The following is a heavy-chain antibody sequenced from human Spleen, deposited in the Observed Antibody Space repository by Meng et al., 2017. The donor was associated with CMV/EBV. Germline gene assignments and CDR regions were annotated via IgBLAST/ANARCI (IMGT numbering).Heavy chain of an antibody. CDR2: ISYDGSNK. D-gene: IGHD3-3*01. CDR3: ARWSGDYDFWSGYYRGKYFQH. CDR1: GFTFSSYA. Sequence: GESLKISCAAPGFTFSSYAMHWVRQAPGKGLEWVAVISYDGSNKYYADSVKGRFTISRDNSKNTLYLQMNSLRAEDTAVYYCARWSGDYDFWSGYYRGKYFQHWGQGTLVTVSS. J-gene: IGHJ1*01. V-gene: IGHV3-30*04.